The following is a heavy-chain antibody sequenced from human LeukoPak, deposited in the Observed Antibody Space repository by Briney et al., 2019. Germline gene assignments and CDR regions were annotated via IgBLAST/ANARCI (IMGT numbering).Heavy chain of an antibody. CDR1: GYTFTSYD. V-gene: IGHV1-8*01. CDR2: MNPNSGNT. CDR3: AREYYDFWSGYAYYYYYYGMDV. D-gene: IGHD3-3*01. Sequence: GASVTVSCKASGYTFTSYDINWVRQATGQGLEWMGWMNPNSGNTGYAQRFQGRVTMTRNTPISTAYMELSSLRSEDTAVYYCAREYYDFWSGYAYYYYYYGMDVWGQGTTVTVSS. J-gene: IGHJ6*02.